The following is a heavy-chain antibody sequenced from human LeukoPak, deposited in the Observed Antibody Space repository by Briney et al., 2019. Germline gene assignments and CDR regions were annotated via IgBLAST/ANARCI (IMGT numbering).Heavy chain of an antibody. Sequence: GRSLRLSCAASGFTFSSYGMHWVRQAPGKGLEWVAVISYDGSNKYYADSVKGRFTISRDNSKNTLYLQMNSLRVEDTAVYYCAKDPYTSCPRCGPGDYWGQGTLVTVSS. CDR1: GFTFSSYG. CDR2: ISYDGSNK. J-gene: IGHJ4*02. D-gene: IGHD2-2*01. V-gene: IGHV3-30*18. CDR3: AKDPYTSCPRCGPGDY.